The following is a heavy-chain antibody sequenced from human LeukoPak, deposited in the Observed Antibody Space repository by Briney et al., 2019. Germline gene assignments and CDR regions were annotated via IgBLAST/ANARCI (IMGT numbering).Heavy chain of an antibody. CDR1: GLDLSTYA. CDR2: IRIGGGGT. CDR3: ARCMVLSQGWCNWFDP. D-gene: IGHD6-13*01. J-gene: IGHJ5*02. V-gene: IGHV3-23*01. Sequence: GGSLRLSCAASGLDLSTYAMTWVRQAPAKGLEWVSSIRIGGGGTYYAGSVKGRFTISRDNSENTLHLQMNNLRVGDTAKYFCARCMVLSQGWCNWFDPWGQGTLVTVSS.